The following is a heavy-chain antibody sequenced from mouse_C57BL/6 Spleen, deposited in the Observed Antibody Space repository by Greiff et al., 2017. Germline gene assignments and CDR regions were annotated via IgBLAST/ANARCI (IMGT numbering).Heavy chain of an antibody. CDR3: ARPGLVDY. J-gene: IGHJ2*01. CDR2: IYPGDGDT. D-gene: IGHD3-3*01. V-gene: IGHV1-82*01. Sequence: VQLQQSGPELVKPGASVKISCKASGYAFSSSWMNWVKQRPGKGLEWIGRIYPGDGDTNYNGKFKGKATLTADKSSSTAYMQLSSLTSEDSAVYFCARPGLVDYWGQGTTLTVSS. CDR1: GYAFSSSW.